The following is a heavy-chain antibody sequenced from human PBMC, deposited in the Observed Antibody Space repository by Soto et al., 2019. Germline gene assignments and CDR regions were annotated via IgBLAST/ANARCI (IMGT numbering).Heavy chain of an antibody. CDR1: DASISSSDYY. D-gene: IGHD3-9*01. Sequence: TRSLDCSVTDASISSSDYYWSLIRQPPGKGLEWIGYIYYSGSTYYNPSLKSRVTISVDTSKNQFSLKLSSVTAADTAVYYCARVIDILNDSAYSGMDALCQG. CDR3: ARVIDILNDSAYSGMDA. V-gene: IGHV4-30-4*01. CDR2: IYYSGST. J-gene: IGHJ6*02.